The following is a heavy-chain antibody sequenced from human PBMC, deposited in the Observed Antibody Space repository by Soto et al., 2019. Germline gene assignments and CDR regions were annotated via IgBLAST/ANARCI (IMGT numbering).Heavy chain of an antibody. Sequence: QLVESGGGLFQAGGSTRLSCLASGFTVSRYDMAWVRQAPGKGLEWASIIQTGGATYYTDSAQGRFTISRDNSRNTVYLQMSSLRVEDTGVYSCVRVLYDSGVVDFWGQGSQITVS. D-gene: IGHD5-12*01. J-gene: IGHJ4*02. CDR3: VRVLYDSGVVDF. V-gene: IGHV3-53*01. CDR1: GFTVSRYD. CDR2: IQTGGAT.